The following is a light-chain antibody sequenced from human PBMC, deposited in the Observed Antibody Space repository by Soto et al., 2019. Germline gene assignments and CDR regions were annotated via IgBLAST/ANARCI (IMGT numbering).Light chain of an antibody. CDR1: SSDVGGYNY. CDR2: DVN. V-gene: IGLV2-11*01. Sequence: QSVLTQPRSVSGSPGQSVTISCTGTSSDVGGYNYVSWYQQHPVKAPKLIINDVNKRPSGVPDRFSGSKSGNTASLTISGLQAEDEADYYCCSYAGSHDWVFGGGTKLTVL. J-gene: IGLJ3*02. CDR3: CSYAGSHDWV.